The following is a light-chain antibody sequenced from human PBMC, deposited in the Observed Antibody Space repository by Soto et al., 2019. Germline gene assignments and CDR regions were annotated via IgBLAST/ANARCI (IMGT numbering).Light chain of an antibody. J-gene: IGLJ2*01. CDR3: SSYTRSNTLVA. CDR2: EVS. Sequence: QSALTQPASVSGSPGQSITISCTGTSSDVGAYNYVSWYQQHPGKAPKLMLYEVSNRPSGVSNRFSGSKSDNTASLTISGLQAEDEADYYCSSYTRSNTLVAFGGGTKLTVL. CDR1: SSDVGAYNY. V-gene: IGLV2-14*01.